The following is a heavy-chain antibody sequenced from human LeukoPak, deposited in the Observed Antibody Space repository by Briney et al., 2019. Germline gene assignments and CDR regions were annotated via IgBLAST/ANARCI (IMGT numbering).Heavy chain of an antibody. CDR1: GFPFSSYG. CDR2: LVYDERI. D-gene: IGHD6-19*01. Sequence: GGSLRLSCAASGFPFSSYGMHWVRQAPGKGLEWVARLVYDERIDYANSVKGRFSISRDNSKNTLFLDMSDLRVEDTAVYYCARDLSAAFDFWGQGVLVAVSS. J-gene: IGHJ4*02. V-gene: IGHV3-33*01. CDR3: ARDLSAAFDF.